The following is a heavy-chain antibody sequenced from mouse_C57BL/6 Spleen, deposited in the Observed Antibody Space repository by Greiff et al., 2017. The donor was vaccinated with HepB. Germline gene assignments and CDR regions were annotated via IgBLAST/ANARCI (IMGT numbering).Heavy chain of an antibody. J-gene: IGHJ3*01. Sequence: EVQLVESGGGLVQPGGSLSLSCAASGFTFTDYYMSWVRQPPGKALEWLGFIRNKANGYTTEYSASVKGRFTISRDNSQSILYLQMNALRAEDSATYYWARSYGNPGWFAYWGQGTLVTVSA. CDR1: GFTFTDYY. CDR3: ARSYGNPGWFAY. V-gene: IGHV7-3*01. CDR2: IRNKANGYTT. D-gene: IGHD2-10*02.